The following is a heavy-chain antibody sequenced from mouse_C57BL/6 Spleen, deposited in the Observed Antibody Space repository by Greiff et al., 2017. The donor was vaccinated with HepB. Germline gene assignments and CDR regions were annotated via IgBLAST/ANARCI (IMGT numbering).Heavy chain of an antibody. CDR2: IYPSDSET. D-gene: IGHD2-1*01. V-gene: IGHV1-52*01. Sequence: QVQLQQPGAELVRPGSSVKLSCKASGYTFTSYWMHWVKQRPIQGLEWIGNIYPSDSETHYNQKFKDKATLTVDKSSSTAYMQLSSLASEDSAVYYCARDGNYSYFDYWGQGTTLTVSS. CDR1: GYTFTSYW. J-gene: IGHJ2*01. CDR3: ARDGNYSYFDY.